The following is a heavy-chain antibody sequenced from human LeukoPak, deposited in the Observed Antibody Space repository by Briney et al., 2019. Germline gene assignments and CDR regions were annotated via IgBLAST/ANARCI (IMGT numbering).Heavy chain of an antibody. CDR3: ARRTYFDTRPFDY. CDR1: GFSFSRYW. V-gene: IGHV5-51*01. Sequence: GESLKISCKTSGFSFSRYWIAWVRQIPGKGLKWMGIISPGDPEIRYSPSFQGQVTISADKSISTAFLQWSSLKASDTAIYFCARRTYFDTRPFDYWGQGTLVTVSS. D-gene: IGHD3-22*01. J-gene: IGHJ4*02. CDR2: ISPGDPEI.